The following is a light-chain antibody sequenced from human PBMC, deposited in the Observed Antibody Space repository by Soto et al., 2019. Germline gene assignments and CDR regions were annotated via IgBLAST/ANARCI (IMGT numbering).Light chain of an antibody. CDR2: GNS. CDR3: QSYDSSSVV. V-gene: IGLV1-40*01. Sequence: QSVLTQPPSVSGAPGQRVTISCTGSSSNIGAGYDVHWYQQLPGAAPKLLIYGNSNRPSGVPDRFSGSKSGTSASLAITGLQAEDEADYYCQSYDSSSVVFGGGTNFTVL. CDR1: SSNIGAGYD. J-gene: IGLJ2*01.